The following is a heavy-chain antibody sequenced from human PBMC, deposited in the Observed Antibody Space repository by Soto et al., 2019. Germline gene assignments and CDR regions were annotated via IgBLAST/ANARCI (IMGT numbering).Heavy chain of an antibody. CDR1: GFTFSSYA. CDR3: ARESEAFDI. J-gene: IGHJ3*02. Sequence: QVQVVESGGGVVQPGRSLRLSCAASGFTFSSYALHWVRQAPGKGLDWVAVISYDGSNIYYAESVKGRSTISRDNSKSTLDLQMNSLRPEDTAVYYCARESEAFDIWGQGTMVTVSS. CDR2: ISYDGSNI. V-gene: IGHV3-30-3*01.